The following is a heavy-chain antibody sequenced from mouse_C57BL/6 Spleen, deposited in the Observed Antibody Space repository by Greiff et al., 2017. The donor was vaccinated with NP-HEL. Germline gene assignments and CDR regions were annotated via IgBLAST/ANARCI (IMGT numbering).Heavy chain of an antibody. CDR1: EYEFPSHD. Sequence: VQLKQSGGGLVQPGESLKLSCESNEYEFPSHDMSWVRKTPEKRLELVAAINSDGGSTYYPDTMERRFIISRDNTKKTLYLQMSSLRSEDTALYYCARRFYDYDEEDYFDYWGQGTTLTVSS. V-gene: IGHV5-2*01. CDR2: INSDGGST. J-gene: IGHJ2*01. CDR3: ARRFYDYDEEDYFDY. D-gene: IGHD2-4*01.